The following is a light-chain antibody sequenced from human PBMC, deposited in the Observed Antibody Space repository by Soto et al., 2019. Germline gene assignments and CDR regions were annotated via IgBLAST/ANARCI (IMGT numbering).Light chain of an antibody. V-gene: IGKV1-8*01. CDR2: AAS. CDR1: QGISSY. J-gene: IGKJ4*01. CDR3: QPYNNWPLT. Sequence: AIRMTQSPSSFSASTGDRVTITCRASQGISSYLAWYQQKPGKAPKLLIYAASTLQSGVPSRFSGSGSGTDFTLTISCLQSEDFAIYYCQPYNNWPLTFGGGTKVESK.